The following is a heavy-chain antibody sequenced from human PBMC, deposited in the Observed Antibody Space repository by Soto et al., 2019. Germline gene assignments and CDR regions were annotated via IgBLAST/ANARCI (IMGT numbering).Heavy chain of an antibody. V-gene: IGHV1-46*01. CDR1: GYVFTTYF. CDR3: AIGGYSFGLQFFDY. CDR2: INPSSGST. Sequence: QVQLVQSGTEVKKPGASVKVSCKASGYVFTTYFMHWVRQAPGQGLEWMGIINPSSGSTTYAQHLQGRVTLTRDTSTSTLFMELSSLISEDAAVYYCAIGGYSFGLQFFDYWGQGTLVTVSS. D-gene: IGHD5-18*01. J-gene: IGHJ4*02.